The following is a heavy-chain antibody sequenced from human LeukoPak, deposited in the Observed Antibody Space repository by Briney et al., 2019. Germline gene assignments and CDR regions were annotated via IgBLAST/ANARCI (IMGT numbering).Heavy chain of an antibody. J-gene: IGHJ4*02. Sequence: GGSLRLSCAASGFTFDDYAMHWVRQAPGKGLEWVSGISWNSGSIGYADSVKGRFTISRDTSKNTLFLQMNSLRADDTAIYYCAKAAVYSRNWTPFDDWGQGTLVIVSS. CDR3: AKAAVYSRNWTPFDD. V-gene: IGHV3-9*01. D-gene: IGHD6-13*01. CDR1: GFTFDDYA. CDR2: ISWNSGSI.